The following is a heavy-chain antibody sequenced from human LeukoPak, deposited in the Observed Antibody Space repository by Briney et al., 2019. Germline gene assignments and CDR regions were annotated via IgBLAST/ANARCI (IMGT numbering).Heavy chain of an antibody. D-gene: IGHD5-12*01. Sequence: SETLSLTCTVSGGSISSYYWSWIRQPPGKGLEWIGYIYYSGTTNYNPSLKSRVTILVDTSKNQFSLKLSSVTAADTAVYYCARRRDGYTLSGAFDIWGQGTMVTVSS. V-gene: IGHV4-59*01. CDR1: GGSISSYY. CDR2: IYYSGTT. CDR3: ARRRDGYTLSGAFDI. J-gene: IGHJ3*02.